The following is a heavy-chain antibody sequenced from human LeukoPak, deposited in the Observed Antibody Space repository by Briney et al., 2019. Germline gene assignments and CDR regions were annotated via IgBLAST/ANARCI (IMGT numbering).Heavy chain of an antibody. J-gene: IGHJ4*02. CDR1: GFTFSNAW. Sequence: GGSLRLSCAASGFTFSNAWMSWVRQAPGKGLEWVSSVSSSSTYIDYADSVKGRFTISRDNAKNSLYLQMNSLRAEDTAVYYCARGGSFFDYWGQGTLVTVSS. D-gene: IGHD1-26*01. CDR2: VSSSSTYI. V-gene: IGHV3-21*01. CDR3: ARGGSFFDY.